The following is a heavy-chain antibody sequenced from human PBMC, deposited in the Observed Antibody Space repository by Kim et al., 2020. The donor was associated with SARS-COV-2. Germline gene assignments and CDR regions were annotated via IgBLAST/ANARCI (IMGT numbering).Heavy chain of an antibody. CDR2: ISSSGSTI. D-gene: IGHD6-19*01. J-gene: IGHJ4*02. CDR1: GFTFSDYY. CDR3: ARDGVTHSSGWYWGMGGATSNFDY. V-gene: IGHV3-11*01. Sequence: GGSLRLSCAASGFTFSDYYMSWIRQAPGKGLEWVSYISSSGSTIYYADSVKGRFTISRDNAKNSLYLQMNSLRAEDTAVYYCARDGVTHSSGWYWGMGGATSNFDYWGQGTLVTVSS.